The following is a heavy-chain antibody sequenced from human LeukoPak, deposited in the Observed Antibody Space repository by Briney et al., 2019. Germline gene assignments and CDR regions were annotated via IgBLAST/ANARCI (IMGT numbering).Heavy chain of an antibody. J-gene: IGHJ4*02. V-gene: IGHV3-30*02. CDR1: GFAFRSYG. D-gene: IGHD3-3*01. Sequence: GGSLRLSCAASGFAFRSYGMHWVRQAPGKGLEWVAFIRYDGSNKYYADSVKGRFTISRDNSKNTLYLQMNSLRAEDTAVYYCAKEGEAKKIYDFWSGYTYYFDYWGQGTLVTVSS. CDR2: IRYDGSNK. CDR3: AKEGEAKKIYDFWSGYTYYFDY.